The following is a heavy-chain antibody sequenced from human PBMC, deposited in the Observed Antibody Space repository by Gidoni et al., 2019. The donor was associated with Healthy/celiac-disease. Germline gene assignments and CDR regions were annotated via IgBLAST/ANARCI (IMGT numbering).Heavy chain of an antibody. Sequence: QVQLVQSGAEVKKPGASVQLSCKASGYTFTSYYMHMGRKAPGQGLECRGRINPSGGSTIYEQKVQGGVTMTRDTSQSTVYMELSSLRSEDTAVYYCARSYSSGFNWCDPWGQGTLVTVSS. CDR1: GYTFTSYY. CDR2: INPSGGST. CDR3: ARSYSSGFNWCDP. V-gene: IGHV1-46*01. D-gene: IGHD6-19*01. J-gene: IGHJ5*02.